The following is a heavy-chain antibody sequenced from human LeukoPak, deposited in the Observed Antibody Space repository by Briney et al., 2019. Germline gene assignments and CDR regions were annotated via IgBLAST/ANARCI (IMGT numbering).Heavy chain of an antibody. CDR2: ISGSGTST. Sequence: GGSLRLSCAASGFTFRRFATSWVRQAPGKGLEWVSAISGSGTSTYYADSVKGRFTVSRDNSENALYLQMNGLRADDTAVYYCAKEMGQQLVLPDAFDIWGQGTMVTVSS. J-gene: IGHJ3*02. D-gene: IGHD6-6*01. CDR3: AKEMGQQLVLPDAFDI. V-gene: IGHV3-23*01. CDR1: GFTFRRFA.